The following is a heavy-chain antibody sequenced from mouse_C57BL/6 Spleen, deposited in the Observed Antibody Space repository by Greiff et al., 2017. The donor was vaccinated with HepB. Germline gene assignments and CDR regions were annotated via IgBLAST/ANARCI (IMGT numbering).Heavy chain of an antibody. CDR1: GYTFTSYW. D-gene: IGHD1-1*01. J-gene: IGHJ4*01. CDR3: AVVGDYAMDY. Sequence: QVQLQQSGAELVRPGSSVKLSCKASGYTFTSYWMDWVKQRPGQGLEWIGNIYPSDSETHYNQKFKDKATLTVDKSSSTAYMQLSSLTSEDSAVYYCAVVGDYAMDYWGQGTSVTVSS. CDR2: IYPSDSET. V-gene: IGHV1-61*01.